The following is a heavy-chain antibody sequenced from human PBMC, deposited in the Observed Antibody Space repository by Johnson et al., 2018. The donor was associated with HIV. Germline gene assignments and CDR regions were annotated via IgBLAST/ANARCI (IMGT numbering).Heavy chain of an antibody. CDR3: ARERYGSQAIDGFDI. CDR2: ISYDGSNK. J-gene: IGHJ3*02. Sequence: QVQLVESGGGVVQPGRSLRLSCAASGFTFSSYAMHWVRQAPGKGLEWVAVISYDGSNKYYADSVKGRFTISRDNSKNNLYLQMNSLRAEDTAVYYCARERYGSQAIDGFDIWGQGPVVSVSS. CDR1: GFTFSSYA. V-gene: IGHV3-30-3*01. D-gene: IGHD2-15*01.